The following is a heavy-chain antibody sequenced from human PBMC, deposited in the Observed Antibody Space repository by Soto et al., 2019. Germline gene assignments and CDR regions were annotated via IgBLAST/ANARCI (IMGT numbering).Heavy chain of an antibody. D-gene: IGHD6-13*01. V-gene: IGHV1-8*01. CDR3: ARGWDSSSWNGGNWFDP. CDR2: MNPNSGNT. J-gene: IGHJ5*02. Sequence: QVQLVQSGAEVKKPGASVKVYSKASGYTFTSYDINWVRQATGQGLEWMGWMNPNSGNTGYAQKFQGRVTMTRNTSIRTAYMELSSLRSEDTAVYYCARGWDSSSWNGGNWFDPWGQRTLVTVSS. CDR1: GYTFTSYD.